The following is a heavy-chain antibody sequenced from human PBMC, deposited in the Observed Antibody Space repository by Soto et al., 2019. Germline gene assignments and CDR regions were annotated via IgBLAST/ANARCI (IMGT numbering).Heavy chain of an antibody. CDR1: GDSVSRGDSY. J-gene: IGHJ4*02. D-gene: IGHD1-1*01. CDR2: ICCSGST. Sequence: QVQLQESGPGLVKPSETLSLTCTVSGDSVSRGDSYWSWIRQPPGKGLEWIGYICCSGSTEYNPSLRGXXLXSXXTSKNQLSLKLSTVTAADTAVYFCARGMDNNKVGWWGQGTLVTVSS. CDR3: ARGMDNNKVGW. V-gene: IGHV4-61*08.